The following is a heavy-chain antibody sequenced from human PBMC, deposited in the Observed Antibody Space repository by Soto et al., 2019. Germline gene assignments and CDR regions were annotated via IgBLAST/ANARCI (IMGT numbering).Heavy chain of an antibody. V-gene: IGHV4-31*03. Sequence: QVQLQESGPGLVKPSQTLSLTCTVSGGSISSGGYYWSGIRQHPGKGLEWIGYVYYSGSTSYNPSLKSRVTISVDTSKNQSSLKLSSVPAADTAVYSCARGGRRSPGMDVWGQGTTVTVSS. CDR1: GGSISSGGYY. CDR3: ARGGRRSPGMDV. CDR2: VYYSGST. J-gene: IGHJ6*02.